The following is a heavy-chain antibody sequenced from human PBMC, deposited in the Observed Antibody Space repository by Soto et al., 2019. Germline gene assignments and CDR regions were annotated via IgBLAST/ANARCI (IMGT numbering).Heavy chain of an antibody. CDR3: ARIAVAGDYYYYYGMDV. Sequence: QVQLVQSGAEVKKPGSSVKVSCKASGGTFSSYAISWVRQAPGQGLEWMGGIIPIFGTANYAQKFQGRVTITADESTSTAYMELGSLRSEDTAVYYCARIAVAGDYYYYYGMDVWGQGTTVTVSS. J-gene: IGHJ6*02. V-gene: IGHV1-69*12. D-gene: IGHD6-19*01. CDR1: GGTFSSYA. CDR2: IIPIFGTA.